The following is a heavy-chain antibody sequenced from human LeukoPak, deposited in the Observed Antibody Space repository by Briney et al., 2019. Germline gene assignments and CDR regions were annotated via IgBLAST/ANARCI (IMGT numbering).Heavy chain of an antibody. CDR1: GFTFSSYA. J-gene: IGHJ4*02. CDR3: ANVLRYFDWSAPLDY. D-gene: IGHD3-9*01. Sequence: HPGGSLRLSCAASGFTFSSYAMHWVRQAPGKGLEWVAVISYDGSNKYYADSVKGRFTISRDNSKNTLYLQMNSLRAEDTAVYHCANVLRYFDWSAPLDYWGQGTLVTVSS. CDR2: ISYDGSNK. V-gene: IGHV3-30-3*01.